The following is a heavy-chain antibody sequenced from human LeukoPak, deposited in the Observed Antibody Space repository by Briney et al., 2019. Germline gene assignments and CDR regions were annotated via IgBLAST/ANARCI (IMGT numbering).Heavy chain of an antibody. CDR1: GGSISSYY. J-gene: IGHJ6*03. V-gene: IGHV4-59*12. CDR2: IFYSGST. Sequence: SETLSLTCTVSGGSISSYYWSWIRQPPGKGLEWIGYIFYSGSTNYNPSLKSRVTMSVDTSKNQFSLKLSSVTAADTAVYYCAREDAYYYYYMDVWGKGTTVTVSS. CDR3: AREDAYYYYYMDV.